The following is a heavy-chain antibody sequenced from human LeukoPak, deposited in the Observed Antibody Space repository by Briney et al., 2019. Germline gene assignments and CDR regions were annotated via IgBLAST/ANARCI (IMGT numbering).Heavy chain of an antibody. V-gene: IGHV1-8*01. CDR1: GYTFTSYD. CDR3: ARGRRYCSGGSCYPWSY. D-gene: IGHD2-15*01. Sequence: GASVKVSCKASGYTFTSYDINWVRQATGQGLEWMGWMNPNSGNTGYAQKFQGRVTMTRNTSISTAYMELSSLRSEDTAVYYCARGRRYCSGGSCYPWSYWGQGTLVTVSS. J-gene: IGHJ4*02. CDR2: MNPNSGNT.